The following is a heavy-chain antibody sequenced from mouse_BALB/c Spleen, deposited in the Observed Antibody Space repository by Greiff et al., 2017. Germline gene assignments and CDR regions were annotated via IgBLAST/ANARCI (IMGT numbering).Heavy chain of an antibody. D-gene: IGHD2-1*01. V-gene: IGHV2-9*02. CDR1: GFSLTSYG. Sequence: VHLVESGPGLVAPSQSLSITCTVSGFSLTSYGVHWVRQPPGKGLEWLGVIWAGGSTNYNSALMSRLSISKDNSKSQVFLKMNSLQTDDTAMYYCAREGGNYVHYAMDYWGQGTSVTVSS. CDR2: IWAGGST. J-gene: IGHJ4*01. CDR3: AREGGNYVHYAMDY.